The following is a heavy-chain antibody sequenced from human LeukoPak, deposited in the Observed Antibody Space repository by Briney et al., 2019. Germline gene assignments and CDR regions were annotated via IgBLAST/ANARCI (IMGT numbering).Heavy chain of an antibody. Sequence: PGRSLRLSCAASGFTFSNYDMHWVRQAPGKGLEWVSVIYSGGSTYYADSVKGRFTISRDNSKNTLYLQMNSLRAEDTAVYYCARWTRDYDSSGYLSHWGQGTLVTVSS. V-gene: IGHV3-66*01. CDR3: ARWTRDYDSSGYLSH. CDR1: GFTFSNYD. D-gene: IGHD3-22*01. CDR2: IYSGGST. J-gene: IGHJ4*02.